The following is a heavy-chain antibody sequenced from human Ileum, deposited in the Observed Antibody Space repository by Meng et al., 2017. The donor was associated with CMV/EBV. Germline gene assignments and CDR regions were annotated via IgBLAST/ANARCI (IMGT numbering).Heavy chain of an antibody. Sequence: ASGFNFSRYWMSWVRQAPRKGLEWVANIKQDGSEKYYVDSVKGRFTISRDNAKNSLDLQMNSLRDEDTAVYYCGRGGQSSSRSSLPNWGQGTLVTVSS. D-gene: IGHD6-13*01. CDR2: IKQDGSEK. CDR3: GRGGQSSSRSSLPN. J-gene: IGHJ1*01. V-gene: IGHV3-7*01. CDR1: GFNFSRYW.